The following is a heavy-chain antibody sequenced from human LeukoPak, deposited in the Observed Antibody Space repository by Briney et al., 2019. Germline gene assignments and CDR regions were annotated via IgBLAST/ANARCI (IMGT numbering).Heavy chain of an antibody. CDR3: ARVGGSYYPAFDI. D-gene: IGHD1-26*01. J-gene: IGHJ3*02. V-gene: IGHV3-21*01. CDR1: GFTFSSYS. Sequence: GGSLRLSCAASGFTFSSYSMNWVRQAPGKGLEWVSSISSSSSYIYYADSVKGRFTISRDNAKNSLCLQMNSLRAEDTAVYYCARVGGSYYPAFDIWGQGTMVTVSS. CDR2: ISSSSSYI.